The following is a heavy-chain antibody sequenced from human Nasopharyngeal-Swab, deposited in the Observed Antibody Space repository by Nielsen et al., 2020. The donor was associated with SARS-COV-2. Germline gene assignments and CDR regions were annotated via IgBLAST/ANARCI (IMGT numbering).Heavy chain of an antibody. Sequence: GGSLRLSCAASGFTFSTYAMNWVRRAPGKGLEWVSSISGSGATTYYADSVKGRVTISRDNSKNTLYLQVSSLRAEDTAVYYCCSSWYGKDFDYWGQGTLVTVSS. CDR1: GFTFSTYA. J-gene: IGHJ4*02. CDR2: ISGSGATT. V-gene: IGHV3-23*01. CDR3: CSSWYGKDFDY. D-gene: IGHD6-13*01.